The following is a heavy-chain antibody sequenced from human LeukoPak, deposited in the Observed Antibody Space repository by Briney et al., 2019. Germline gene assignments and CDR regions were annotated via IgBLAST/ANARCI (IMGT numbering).Heavy chain of an antibody. J-gene: IGHJ6*02. CDR1: GFTFTSSW. CDR2: IKQDGREK. Sequence: PGGSLRLSCVVSGFTFTSSWMSWVRQAPVKGLEWVANIKQDGREKYYVDSVKGRFTISRENAKNSLYVQMNSLRAEDTAVYYCAKEKWSRYYYGMDVWGQGTTVTVSS. CDR3: AKEKWSRYYYGMDV. V-gene: IGHV3-7*04. D-gene: IGHD2-15*01.